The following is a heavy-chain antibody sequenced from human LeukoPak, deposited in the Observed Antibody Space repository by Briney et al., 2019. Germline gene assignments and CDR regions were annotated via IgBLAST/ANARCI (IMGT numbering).Heavy chain of an antibody. Sequence: PSETLSLTCTVSGGSISSGDYYWSWIRQPPGKGLEWIGYIYYSGSTYYNPSLKSRVTISVDTSKNQFSLKLSSVTAADTAVYYCARGGYSSSWLEATTGPESDAFDIWGQGTMVTVSS. J-gene: IGHJ3*02. CDR2: IYYSGST. V-gene: IGHV4-30-4*01. CDR3: ARGGYSSSWLEATTGPESDAFDI. D-gene: IGHD6-13*01. CDR1: GGSISSGDYY.